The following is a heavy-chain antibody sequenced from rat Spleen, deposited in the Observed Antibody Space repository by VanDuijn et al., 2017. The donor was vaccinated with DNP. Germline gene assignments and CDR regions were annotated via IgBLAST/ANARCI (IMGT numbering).Heavy chain of an antibody. CDR1: GFSLTNYH. J-gene: IGHJ3*01. D-gene: IGHD1-12*02. CDR2: VQSDGNT. Sequence: QVQLKESGPGLVQPSQTLSLTCTVSGFSLTNYHVDWVRQPPGKGLEWMGRVQSDGNTDYNSVLKSRLSISRDPSKSQVFLKMNGVQTEDTAMYFCARSQGYYYDGSYYPFAYWGKALWSLSPQ. CDR3: ARSQGYYYDGSYYPFAY. V-gene: IGHV2-27*01.